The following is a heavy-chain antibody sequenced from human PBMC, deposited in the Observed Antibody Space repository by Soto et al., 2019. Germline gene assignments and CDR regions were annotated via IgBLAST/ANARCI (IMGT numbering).Heavy chain of an antibody. Sequence: SVKVSCKASGFTFTSSAVQWVRQARGQRLEWIGWIVVGSGNTNYAQKFQERVTITRDMSTSTAYMELSSLRSEDAAVYYCAADQYTVGATYYYYYGMDVWGQGTTVTVSS. V-gene: IGHV1-58*01. CDR2: IVVGSGNT. D-gene: IGHD1-26*01. J-gene: IGHJ6*02. CDR1: GFTFTSSA. CDR3: AADQYTVGATYYYYYGMDV.